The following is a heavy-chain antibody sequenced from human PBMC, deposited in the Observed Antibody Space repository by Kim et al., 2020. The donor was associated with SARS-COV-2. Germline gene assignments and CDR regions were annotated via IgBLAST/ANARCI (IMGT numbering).Heavy chain of an antibody. V-gene: IGHV1-3*01. CDR3: ARDPLVGAGYYFDY. CDR2: INAGNGNT. J-gene: IGHJ4*02. CDR1: GYTFTSYA. D-gene: IGHD1-26*01. Sequence: ASVKVSCKASGYTFTSYAMHWLRQAPGQRLEWMGWINAGNGNTKYSQKFQGRVTITRDTTASTAYMELSSLRSEDTAVYYCARDPLVGAGYYFDYWGQGTLVTVSS.